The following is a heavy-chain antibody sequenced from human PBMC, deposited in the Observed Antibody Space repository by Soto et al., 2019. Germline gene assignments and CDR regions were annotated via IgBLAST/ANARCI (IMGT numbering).Heavy chain of an antibody. V-gene: IGHV4-59*01. D-gene: IGHD5-12*01. CDR1: GGSISSYY. Sequence: SETLSLTCTVSGGSISSYYWSWIRQPPGKGLEWIGYIYYSGSTNYNPSLKSRVTISVDTSKNQFSLKLSSVTAADTAVYYCARGGYEAHYYYYYMDVWGKGTTVTVSS. J-gene: IGHJ6*03. CDR2: IYYSGST. CDR3: ARGGYEAHYYYYYMDV.